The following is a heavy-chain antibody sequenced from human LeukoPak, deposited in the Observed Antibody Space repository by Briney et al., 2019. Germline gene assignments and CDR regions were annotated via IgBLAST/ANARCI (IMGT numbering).Heavy chain of an antibody. V-gene: IGHV4-34*01. CDR1: GGSFSGYY. Sequence: SETLPLTCAVYGGSFSGYYWSWMRQPPGKGLEWIGEINHSGSTNYNPSLKSRVTISVDKSKNQFSLKLSSVTAADTAVYYCASGSYSYYYMDVWGKGTTVTVSS. CDR2: INHSGST. J-gene: IGHJ6*03. CDR3: ASGSYSYYYMDV.